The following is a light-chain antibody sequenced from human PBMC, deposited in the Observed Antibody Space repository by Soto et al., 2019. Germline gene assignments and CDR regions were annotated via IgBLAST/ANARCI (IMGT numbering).Light chain of an antibody. Sequence: AIRMTQSPSSLSASTGDRVTITCRASEAINSYLAWYRQRPGEPPKLLIYGASTLQSGVPSRFSGSGSGTEFTLTISCLQSDDFATYYCQHYNSFPWTFGQGTRLEIK. CDR2: GAS. J-gene: IGKJ1*01. CDR1: EAINSY. CDR3: QHYNSFPWT. V-gene: IGKV1-8*01.